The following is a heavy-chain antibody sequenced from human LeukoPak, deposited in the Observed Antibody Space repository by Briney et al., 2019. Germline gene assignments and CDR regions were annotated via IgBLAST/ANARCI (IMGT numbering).Heavy chain of an antibody. CDR3: ARVSGYSYYYMDV. J-gene: IGHJ6*03. V-gene: IGHV3-7*01. CDR1: EFTFFTYW. Sequence: GGSLRLSCAASEFTFFTYWMTWVRQAPGKGLEWVANIKKDGSEKYYVDAVKGRFTISRDNAQNSLYLQMNSLRAEDTAVYYCARVSGYSYYYMDVWGKGTTVTVSS. CDR2: IKKDGSEK. D-gene: IGHD6-25*01.